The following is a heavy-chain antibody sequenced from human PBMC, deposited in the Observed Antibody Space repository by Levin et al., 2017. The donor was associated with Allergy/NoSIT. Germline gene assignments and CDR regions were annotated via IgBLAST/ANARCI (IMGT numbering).Heavy chain of an antibody. V-gene: IGHV3-23*01. CDR3: AKDQASYYDFWSGIDY. J-gene: IGHJ4*02. CDR1: GFTFSSYA. CDR2: ISGSGGST. D-gene: IGHD3-3*01. Sequence: GGSLRLSCAASGFTFSSYAMSWVRQAPGKGLEWVSAISGSGGSTYYADSVKGRFTISRDNSKNTLYLQMNSLRAEDTAVYYCAKDQASYYDFWSGIDYWGQGTLVTVSS.